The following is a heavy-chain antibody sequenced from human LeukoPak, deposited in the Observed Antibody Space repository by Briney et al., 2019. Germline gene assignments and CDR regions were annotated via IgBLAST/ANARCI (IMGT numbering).Heavy chain of an antibody. V-gene: IGHV4-39*01. J-gene: IGHJ4*02. Sequence: SETLSLTCTVSGGSISSSGYYWGWIRQPPGKGLEWIGSIYYSGNTYYNPSLKSRVTISRDTSKNQFSLKLSSVTAADTAVYYCARGATGIAVAGTTPVGCDYWGQGTLVTVSS. CDR1: GGSISSSGYY. CDR2: IYYSGNT. CDR3: ARGATGIAVAGTTPVGCDY. D-gene: IGHD6-19*01.